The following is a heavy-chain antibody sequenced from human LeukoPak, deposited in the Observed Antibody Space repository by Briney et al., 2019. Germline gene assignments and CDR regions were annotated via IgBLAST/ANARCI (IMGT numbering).Heavy chain of an antibody. Sequence: GGSLRLSCAASGFTFTNAWMSWVRQAPGKGLEWVANIRNDGSVKYYADSVKGRFTVSRDNSWNTLYLQMNSLITEDTAVYYCAKEGYCSDGSCYAFIGHWGQGNLVTVSS. V-gene: IGHV3-30*02. J-gene: IGHJ4*02. CDR1: GFTFTNAW. CDR2: IRNDGSVK. D-gene: IGHD2-15*01. CDR3: AKEGYCSDGSCYAFIGH.